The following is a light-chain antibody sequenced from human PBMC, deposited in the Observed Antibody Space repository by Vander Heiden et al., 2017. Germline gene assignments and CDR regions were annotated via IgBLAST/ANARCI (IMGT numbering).Light chain of an antibody. CDR1: QSLLHSNGYNY. CDR2: LGS. J-gene: IGKJ3*01. Sequence: DIVMTQSPLSLPVTPGEPASISCRSSQSLLHSNGYNYLDWYLQKPGQSPQLLIYLGSNRASGVPDRFSGSGSGTDFTLKISRVEAEDVGVYYCRQSVQTPSTFGHGTKVDIK. V-gene: IGKV2-28*01. CDR3: RQSVQTPST.